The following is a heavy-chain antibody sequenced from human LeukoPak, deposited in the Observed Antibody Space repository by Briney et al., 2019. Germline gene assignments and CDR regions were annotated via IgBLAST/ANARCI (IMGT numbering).Heavy chain of an antibody. D-gene: IGHD2/OR15-2a*01. CDR3: STLEHTPSMVIPGLSANWFDP. CDR1: GFTLSNAW. J-gene: IGHJ5*02. V-gene: IGHV3-15*01. Sequence: GGSLRLSCAASGFTLSNAWMTWVRQAPGKGLEWVGRIRSKIDGGTTDYGAPVKGRFTISRDDSKNTLYLQMNSLRTEDTAVYYCSTLEHTPSMVIPGLSANWFDPWGQGTLVTVSS. CDR2: IRSKIDGGTT.